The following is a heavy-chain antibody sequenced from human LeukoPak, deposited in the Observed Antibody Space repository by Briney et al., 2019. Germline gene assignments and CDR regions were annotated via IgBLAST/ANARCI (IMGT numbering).Heavy chain of an antibody. J-gene: IGHJ4*02. D-gene: IGHD6-6*01. CDR1: GGTFSSYA. CDR2: ISGSGGST. V-gene: IGHV3-23*01. CDR3: AKDSSDY. Sequence: ASVKVSCKASGGTFSSYAMSWVRQAPGKGLEWVSAISGSGGSTYYADSVKGRFTISRDNSKNTLYLQMNSLRAEDTAVYYCAKDSSDYWGQGTLVTVSS.